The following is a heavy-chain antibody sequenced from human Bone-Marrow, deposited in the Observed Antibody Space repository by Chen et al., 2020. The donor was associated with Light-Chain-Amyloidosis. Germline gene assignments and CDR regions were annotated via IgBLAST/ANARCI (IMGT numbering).Heavy chain of an antibody. CDR2: VYYTGTT. CDR1: GDSINRRNHC. V-gene: IGHV4-39*07. J-gene: IGHJ4*02. D-gene: IGHD3-3*01. CDR3: ARSLWSRITIFGVVISPIFDY. Sequence: QLQLQESGPGQVKAFETLSLTCIVSGDSINRRNHCLGWIRQPPGKGLEWIGSVYYTGTTYYNPSLKSRVTISVDTSKNQFSLKLSSVTAADTAVYYCARSLWSRITIFGVVISPIFDYWGQGTLVTVSS.